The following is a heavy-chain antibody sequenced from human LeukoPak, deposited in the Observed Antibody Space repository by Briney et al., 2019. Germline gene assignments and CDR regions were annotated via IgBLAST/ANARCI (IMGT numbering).Heavy chain of an antibody. CDR3: ARTDYALAVAGQYYFDY. J-gene: IGHJ4*02. CDR2: ITDNSGYT. Sequence: GGSLRLSCAASGFTFSNYAMTWVRQAPGKGLEWVSTITDNSGYTYYADSVKGRFTISRDNSKNTLYLQMNSLRAEDTDTAVYYCARTDYALAVAGQYYFDYWGQGTLVTVSS. D-gene: IGHD6-19*01. CDR1: GFTFSNYA. V-gene: IGHV3-23*01.